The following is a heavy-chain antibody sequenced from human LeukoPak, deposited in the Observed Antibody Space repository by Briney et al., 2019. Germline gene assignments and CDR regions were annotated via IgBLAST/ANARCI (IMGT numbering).Heavy chain of an antibody. CDR2: ISGSGGTT. D-gene: IGHD6-13*01. V-gene: IGHV3-23*01. CDR1: GFTFSTYT. Sequence: PGGSLRLSCAASGFTFSTYTMTWVRQAPGKGLGWVSAISGSGGTTYYADSVKGRFTISRDNSKNTLYLQMNSLRAEDTAVYYCAKLAAAGTDRIDYWGQGTLVTVSS. J-gene: IGHJ4*02. CDR3: AKLAAAGTDRIDY.